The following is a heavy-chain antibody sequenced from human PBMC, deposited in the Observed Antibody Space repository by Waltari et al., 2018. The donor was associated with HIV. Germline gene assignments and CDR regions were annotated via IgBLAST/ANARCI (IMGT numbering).Heavy chain of an antibody. CDR3: ARHLMPYDSSGGGAFDI. J-gene: IGHJ3*02. CDR1: GGSISTYY. Sequence: QVQLQESGPGLVKPSETLSLTCSVSGGSISTYYWSWIRQPPGKGLEWIGYIYYSGSTYYHPSLKSRVTISVDTSKNQFSLKLSSVTAADTAVYYCARHLMPYDSSGGGAFDIWGQGTMVTVSS. V-gene: IGHV4-59*08. D-gene: IGHD3-22*01. CDR2: IYYSGST.